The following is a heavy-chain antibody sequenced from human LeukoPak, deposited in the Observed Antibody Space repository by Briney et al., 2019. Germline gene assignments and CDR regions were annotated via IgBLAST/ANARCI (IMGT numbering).Heavy chain of an antibody. J-gene: IGHJ4*02. V-gene: IGHV4-34*01. CDR2: IHPSGIT. CDR1: GGSFSHYY. CDR3: SRGSDESKTGDY. D-gene: IGHD6-25*01. Sequence: PSETLSLTCAIYGGSFSHYYWSWIRQSPGNGLEWVGEIHPSGITSFNPSLESRVSISKDTSKNQFSLKLTSVTAADTAVYYCSRGSDESKTGDYWGQGTLVTVSS.